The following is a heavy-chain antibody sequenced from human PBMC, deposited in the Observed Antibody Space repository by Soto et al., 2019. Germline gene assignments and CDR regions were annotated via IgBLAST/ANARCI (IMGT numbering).Heavy chain of an antibody. D-gene: IGHD6-19*01. CDR1: GGSFSGYY. CDR3: ARVEQWLGIDY. J-gene: IGHJ4*02. V-gene: IGHV4-34*01. CDR2: INHGGSS. Sequence: LSLTCAVYGGSFSGYYWTWIRQSPGKGLEWIGEINHGGSSNYNPSLKSRITISVDTSKNQFSLKLSSVTAAETAVYYCARVEQWLGIDYWGQGTLVTVSS.